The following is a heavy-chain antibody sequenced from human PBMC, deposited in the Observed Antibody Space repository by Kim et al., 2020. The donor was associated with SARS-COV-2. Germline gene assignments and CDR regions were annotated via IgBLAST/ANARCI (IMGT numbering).Heavy chain of an antibody. D-gene: IGHD6-19*01. V-gene: IGHV3-30*04. CDR2: ISYDGSNK. Sequence: GGSLRLSCAASGFTFSSYAMHWVRQAPGKGLEWVAVISYDGSNKYYADSVKGRFTISRDNSKNTLYLQMNSLRAEDTAVYYCARGENSSGWTHYYYYGMDVWGQGTTVTVSS. CDR3: ARGENSSGWTHYYYYGMDV. CDR1: GFTFSSYA. J-gene: IGHJ6*02.